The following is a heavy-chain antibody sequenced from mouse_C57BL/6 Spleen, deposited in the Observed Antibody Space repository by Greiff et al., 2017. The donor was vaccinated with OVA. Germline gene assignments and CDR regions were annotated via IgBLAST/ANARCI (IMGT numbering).Heavy chain of an antibody. CDR1: GYTFTSYW. D-gene: IGHD1-1*01. V-gene: IGHV1-59*01. Sequence: QVQLQQPGAELVRPGTSVKLSCKASGYTFTSYWMPWVKQRPGQGLEWIGVIDPSDSYTNYNQKFKGKATLTVDTSSSTAYMQLSSLTSEDSAVYYCARVYGSSFYYAMDYWGQGTSVTVSS. CDR3: ARVYGSSFYYAMDY. J-gene: IGHJ4*01. CDR2: IDPSDSYT.